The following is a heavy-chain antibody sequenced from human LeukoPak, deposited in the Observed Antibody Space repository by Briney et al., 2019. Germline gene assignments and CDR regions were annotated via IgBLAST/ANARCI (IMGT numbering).Heavy chain of an antibody. CDR2: FYHGGST. J-gene: IGHJ4*02. CDR1: GYSISTGYY. CDR3: ARDCLRGSGGSCYSAY. V-gene: IGHV4-38-2*02. Sequence: TSETLSLTCTVSGYSISTGYYWDWIRQPPGKGLEWIGTFYHGGSTYYNPSLKSRVTISVDTSKNQFSLNLTSVTAADTAVYYCARDCLRGSGGSCYSAYWGQGTLVTVSS. D-gene: IGHD2-15*01.